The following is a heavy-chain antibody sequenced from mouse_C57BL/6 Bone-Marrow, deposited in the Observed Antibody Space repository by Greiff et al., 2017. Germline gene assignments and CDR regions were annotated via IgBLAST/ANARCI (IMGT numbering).Heavy chain of an antibody. CDR3: ARERGIYYSNLYARDY. Sequence: QVQLQQPGAELVKPGASVKLSCKASGYTFTSYWMHWVKQRPGQGLEWIGMIHPNSGSTNYNEKFKSKATLTVDKSSSTAYMQLSSLTSEDSAVYYCARERGIYYSNLYARDYWGQGTSVTVSS. CDR1: GYTFTSYW. CDR2: IHPNSGST. V-gene: IGHV1-64*01. J-gene: IGHJ4*01. D-gene: IGHD2-5*01.